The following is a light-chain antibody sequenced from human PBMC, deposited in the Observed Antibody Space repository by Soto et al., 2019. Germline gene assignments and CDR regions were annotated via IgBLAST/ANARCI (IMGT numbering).Light chain of an antibody. CDR1: QDISNY. V-gene: IGKV1-33*01. J-gene: IGKJ1*01. Sequence: DIQMTQSPSSLSASVADRVTITCQTSQDISNYLNWYQQKPGKAPKXMIYDASNLETGVPSRFSGSGSGTDCTLTISSLQPEDIATYYCQQYDNLPWTLPQGTKVDIK. CDR3: QQYDNLPWT. CDR2: DAS.